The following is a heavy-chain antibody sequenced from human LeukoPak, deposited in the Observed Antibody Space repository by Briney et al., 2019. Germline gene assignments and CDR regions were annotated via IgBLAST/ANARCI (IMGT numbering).Heavy chain of an antibody. V-gene: IGHV1-69*13. CDR1: GGTFSSYA. J-gene: IGHJ4*02. Sequence: GASVKVSCKASGGTFSSYAISWVRQAPGQGLEWMGGIIPIFGTANYAQKFQGRVTITADESTSTAYMELSSLRSEDTAVYYCASHPGGARGSSSLSSYTDYWGQGTLVTGSS. D-gene: IGHD6-6*01. CDR2: IIPIFGTA. CDR3: ASHPGGARGSSSLSSYTDY.